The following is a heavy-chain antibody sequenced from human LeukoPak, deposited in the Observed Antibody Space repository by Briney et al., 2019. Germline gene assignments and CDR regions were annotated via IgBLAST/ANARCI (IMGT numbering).Heavy chain of an antibody. CDR3: ARDPDS. Sequence: PGGSLRLSCAVSGYTFINAYMNWVRQAPGKGLEWVAGISGDGSERDYVDSVRGRFTISRDNAKNSLYLQMNSLTAEDTAVYYCARDPDSWGQGTVVTVSS. V-gene: IGHV3-7*04. J-gene: IGHJ5*01. CDR1: GYTFINAY. CDR2: ISGDGSER.